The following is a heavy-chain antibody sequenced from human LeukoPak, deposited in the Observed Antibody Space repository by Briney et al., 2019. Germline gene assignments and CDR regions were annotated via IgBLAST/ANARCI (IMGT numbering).Heavy chain of an antibody. D-gene: IGHD4-23*01. J-gene: IGHJ4*02. CDR1: GFTLSSYW. CDR2: IKHDESEK. CDR3: ARDNGGSLDH. V-gene: IGHV3-7*03. Sequence: SGGSLRLSCAASGFTLSSYWMAWVRQASGKGLEWVANIKHDESEKYYAESVRGRFTISRENAKNSLYLQMNSLRAEDTALYYCARDNGGSLDHWGQGTLLTVSS.